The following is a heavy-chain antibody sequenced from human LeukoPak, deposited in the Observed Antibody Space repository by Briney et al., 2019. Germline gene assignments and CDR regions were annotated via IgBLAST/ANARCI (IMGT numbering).Heavy chain of an antibody. V-gene: IGHV4-38-2*02. CDR3: ARQRYSSSWYGNWFDP. CDR2: VYHSGST. CDR1: GYSISSGYY. Sequence: PSETLSLTCTVSGYSISSGYYWGWIRQPPGKGLEWIGSVYHSGSTYYNPSLKSRVTISVDTSKNQFSLKLSSVTAADTAVYYCARQRYSSSWYGNWFDPWGQGTLVTVSS. D-gene: IGHD6-13*01. J-gene: IGHJ5*02.